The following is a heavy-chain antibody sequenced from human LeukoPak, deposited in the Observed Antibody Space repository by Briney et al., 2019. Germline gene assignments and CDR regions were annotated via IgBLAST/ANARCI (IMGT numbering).Heavy chain of an antibody. D-gene: IGHD3-10*01. Sequence: PWETLSLTCTVSGGAIISSSFYWVWIRQPPGRGLEWIGSMYSSGSTYYNPSVNSRATISVDTSKKELSLELSSVTAADTSMYYCARLYYSDSAFDYWGQGTLVTVSS. V-gene: IGHV4-39*01. CDR3: ARLYYSDSAFDY. CDR1: GGAIISSSFY. CDR2: MYSSGST. J-gene: IGHJ4*01.